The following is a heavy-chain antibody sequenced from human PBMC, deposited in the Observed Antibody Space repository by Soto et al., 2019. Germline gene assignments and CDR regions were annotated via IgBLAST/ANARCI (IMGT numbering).Heavy chain of an antibody. D-gene: IGHD3-10*01. Sequence: QGQLQQSGPGLVKPSQTLSLTCAISGDSVSSDNTSWNWIRQSPSRGLEWLGRTYYRSKWFHDYAASVKSRITITPDTSKNQFSLELNSMTPEDTAVYYCARGNALDVWGQGTVVTVSS. J-gene: IGHJ3*01. CDR3: ARGNALDV. CDR1: GDSVSSDNTS. CDR2: TYYRSKWFH. V-gene: IGHV6-1*01.